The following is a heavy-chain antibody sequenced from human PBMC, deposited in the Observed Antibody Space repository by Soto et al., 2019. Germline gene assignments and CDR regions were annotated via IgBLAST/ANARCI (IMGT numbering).Heavy chain of an antibody. Sequence: QVQLQESGPGLVKPSETLSLTCTVSGDSVSGGSYYWSWIRQPPGKGLEWIGYIYYSGSTNSNPSLTGRGTLSVDTYKNQFFLKVSYVNGADTAVYFCARDYPGNRRALDYWGQGTLVTVSS. CDR2: IYYSGST. V-gene: IGHV4-61*01. D-gene: IGHD1-1*01. J-gene: IGHJ4*02. CDR3: ARDYPGNRRALDY. CDR1: GDSVSGGSYY.